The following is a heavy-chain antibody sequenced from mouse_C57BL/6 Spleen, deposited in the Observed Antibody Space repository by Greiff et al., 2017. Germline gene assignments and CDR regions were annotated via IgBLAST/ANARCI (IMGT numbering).Heavy chain of an antibody. CDR2: IYPGSGST. D-gene: IGHD1-1*01. V-gene: IGHV1-55*01. J-gene: IGHJ4*01. CDR1: GYTFTSYW. CDR3: ARGHYGSSYDYAMDY. Sequence: QVQLQQPGAELVKPGASVKMSCKASGYTFTSYWITWVKQRPGQGLEWIGDIYPGSGSTNYNEKFKSKATLTVETSSSTAYMQLSSLTSEDSAVYYWARGHYGSSYDYAMDYWGQGTSVTVSS.